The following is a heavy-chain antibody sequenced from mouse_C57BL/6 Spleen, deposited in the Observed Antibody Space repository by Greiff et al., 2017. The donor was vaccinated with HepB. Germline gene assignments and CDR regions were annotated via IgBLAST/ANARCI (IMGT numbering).Heavy chain of an antibody. CDR2: INYDGSST. Sequence: EVKLVESEGGLVQPGSSMKLSCTASGFTFSDYYMAWVRQVPEKGLEWVANINYDGSSTYYLDSLKSRFIISRDNAKNILYLQMSSLKSEDTATYYCARDLYSGAMDYWGQGTSVTVSS. D-gene: IGHD2-12*01. CDR3: ARDLYSGAMDY. J-gene: IGHJ4*01. V-gene: IGHV5-16*01. CDR1: GFTFSDYY.